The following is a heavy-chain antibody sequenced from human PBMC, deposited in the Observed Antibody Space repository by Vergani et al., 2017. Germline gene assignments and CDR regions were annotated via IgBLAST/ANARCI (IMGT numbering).Heavy chain of an antibody. CDR3: AREGFYDYVWWCYRLRGGYYFDY. J-gene: IGHJ4*02. CDR2: INAGNDNT. D-gene: IGHD3-16*02. CDR1: GYTFTSYA. Sequence: QVQLVQSGAEVKKPGASVKVSCKASGYTFTSYAMHWVRQAPGQRLEWIGWINAGNDNTKYSQKFQGRVTITRNTSASTAYMELSSLRSEDTAVYYCAREGFYDYVWWCYRLRGGYYFDYWGQGTLVTVSS. V-gene: IGHV1-3*01.